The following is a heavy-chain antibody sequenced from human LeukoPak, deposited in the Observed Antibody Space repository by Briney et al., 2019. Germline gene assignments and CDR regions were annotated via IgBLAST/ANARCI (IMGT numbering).Heavy chain of an antibody. Sequence: SETLSLTCTVSGGSISSYYWSWIRQPPGKGLEWIGYIYYSGSTNYNPSLKSRGTISVDTSKNQFSLRLSSVTAADTAVYYCARVTGYVMEDYFDYWGQGTLVTVSS. CDR1: GGSISSYY. V-gene: IGHV4-59*01. J-gene: IGHJ4*02. CDR2: IYYSGST. D-gene: IGHD6-13*01. CDR3: ARVTGYVMEDYFDY.